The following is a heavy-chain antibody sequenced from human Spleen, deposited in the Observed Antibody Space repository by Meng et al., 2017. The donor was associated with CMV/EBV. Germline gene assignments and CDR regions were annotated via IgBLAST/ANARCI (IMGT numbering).Heavy chain of an antibody. J-gene: IGHJ4*02. D-gene: IGHD3-16*01. V-gene: IGHV1-8*01. Sequence: TVSCKASRYTLTSYDINWVRRASGQGLEWMGWMNGGNTGYAQKFHGRVTIPRNTSINTAYMELSSLRPEDTAVYYCARASSGDFDYWGQGTLVTVSS. CDR3: ARASSGDFDY. CDR2: MNGGNT. CDR1: RYTLTSYD.